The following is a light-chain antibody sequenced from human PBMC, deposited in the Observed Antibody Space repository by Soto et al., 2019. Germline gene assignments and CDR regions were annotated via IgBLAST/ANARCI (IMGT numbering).Light chain of an antibody. CDR2: DAS. CDR3: QQRRNWPYT. CDR1: QGVNSY. V-gene: IGKV3-11*01. J-gene: IGKJ2*01. Sequence: EVVLTQSPATLSLSPGERATLSCRASQGVNSYLAWYRQKPGQAPRLLIYDASNRATGIPARFRGSGSGTDFTLTIDSLEPEDFAVYYCQQRRNWPYTFGQGTKVEIK.